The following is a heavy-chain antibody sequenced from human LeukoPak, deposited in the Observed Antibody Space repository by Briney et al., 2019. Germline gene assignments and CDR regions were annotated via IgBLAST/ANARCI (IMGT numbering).Heavy chain of an antibody. J-gene: IGHJ4*02. V-gene: IGHV3-74*01. D-gene: IGHD3-10*01. Sequence: GGSLRLSCAASGFTFSSYWMHWVRQAPGKGLVWVSRINTDESSTNYADSVKGRFTISRDNAKNTLYLQMNSLRAEDTALYYCAKDRTMVRGADFDYWGQGTLVTVSS. CDR3: AKDRTMVRGADFDY. CDR2: INTDESST. CDR1: GFTFSSYW.